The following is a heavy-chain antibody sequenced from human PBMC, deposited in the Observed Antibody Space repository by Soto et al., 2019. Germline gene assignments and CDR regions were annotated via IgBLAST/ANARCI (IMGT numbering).Heavy chain of an antibody. CDR2: VYYSGTT. CDR1: GGSVSNKTYY. CDR3: ARTTAVPNTLRSRYFFDY. J-gene: IGHJ4*02. D-gene: IGHD4-17*01. Sequence: SETLSLTCSVSGGSVSNKTYYWSCMRQPPGKRLEWIRYVYYSGTTNYNPSLKSRVTMSVDLSKNQFSLRLSSVTTADTALYYCARTTAVPNTLRSRYFFDYWGQGTLVTVSS. V-gene: IGHV4-61*01.